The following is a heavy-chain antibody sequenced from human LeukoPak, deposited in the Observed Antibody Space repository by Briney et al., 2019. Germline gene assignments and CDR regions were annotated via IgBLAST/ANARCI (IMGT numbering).Heavy chain of an antibody. Sequence: GGSLRLSCAASGFTFSSYSTNWVRQAPGKGLEWVSSISSSSSYIYYADSVKGRFTISRDNAKNSLYLQMNSLRAEDTAVYYCARGSTMVRGVITSFDYWGQGTLVTVSS. V-gene: IGHV3-21*01. CDR3: ARGSTMVRGVITSFDY. J-gene: IGHJ4*02. D-gene: IGHD3-10*01. CDR2: ISSSSSYI. CDR1: GFTFSSYS.